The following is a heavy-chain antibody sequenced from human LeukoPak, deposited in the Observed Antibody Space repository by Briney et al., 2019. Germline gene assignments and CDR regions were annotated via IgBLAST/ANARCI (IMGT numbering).Heavy chain of an antibody. CDR1: GGTFSSYA. D-gene: IGHD6-25*01. Sequence: SVKVSCKASGGTFSSYAISWVRQAPGQGLEWMGGIIPIFGTANYAQKFQGRVTITADESTSTAYMELSSLRSEGTAVYYCARSSRGHFHYYYYGMDVWGQGTTVTVSS. V-gene: IGHV1-69*13. CDR3: ARSSRGHFHYYYYGMDV. J-gene: IGHJ6*02. CDR2: IIPIFGTA.